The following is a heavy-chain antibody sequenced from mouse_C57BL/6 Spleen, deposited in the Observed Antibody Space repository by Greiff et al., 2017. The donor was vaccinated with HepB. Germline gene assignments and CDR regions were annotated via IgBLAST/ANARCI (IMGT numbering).Heavy chain of an antibody. D-gene: IGHD1-1*01. CDR3: ARGDFHYYGSSYFDY. J-gene: IGHJ2*01. CDR1: GFTFSDYG. Sequence: EVKLMESGGGLVKPGGSLKLSCAASGFTFSDYGMHWVRQAPEKGLEWVAYISSGSSTIYYADAVKGRFTISRDNAKNTLFLQMTSLRSEDTAMYYCARGDFHYYGSSYFDYWGQGTTLTVSS. CDR2: ISSGSSTI. V-gene: IGHV5-17*01.